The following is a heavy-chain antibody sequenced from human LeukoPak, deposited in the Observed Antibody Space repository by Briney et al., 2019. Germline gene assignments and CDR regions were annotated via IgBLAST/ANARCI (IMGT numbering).Heavy chain of an antibody. CDR2: INPNSGGT. D-gene: IGHD3-3*01. CDR1: GYTFTGYY. Sequence: ASVKVSCKASGYTFTGYYMHWVRQAPGQGLEWMGWINPNSGGTNCAQKFQGRVTMTRDTSINTAYMELSSLRFDDTAVYYCARDSYDFWSGYTNYWDYWGQGTLVTVSS. V-gene: IGHV1-2*02. J-gene: IGHJ4*02. CDR3: ARDSYDFWSGYTNYWDY.